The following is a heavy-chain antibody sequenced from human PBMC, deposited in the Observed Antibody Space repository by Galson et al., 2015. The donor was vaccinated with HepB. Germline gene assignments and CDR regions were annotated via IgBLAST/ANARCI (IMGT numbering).Heavy chain of an antibody. CDR1: GFTFSTYA. D-gene: IGHD5-12*01. J-gene: IGHJ6*02. V-gene: IGHV3-30-3*01. CDR2: ISHDASNK. Sequence: SLRLSCAASGFTFSTYAMHWVRQAPGKGLEWVAVISHDASNKNYRDSVKGRFTISRDNSKNTLYVQMNSLRGEDTAVYYCARWCPNSWKYYYYGMDVWGQGTTVTVSS. CDR3: ARWCPNSWKYYYYGMDV.